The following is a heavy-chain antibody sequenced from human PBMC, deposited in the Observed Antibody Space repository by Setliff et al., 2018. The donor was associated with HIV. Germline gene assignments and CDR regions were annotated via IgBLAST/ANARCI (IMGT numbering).Heavy chain of an antibody. CDR2: IYYSGDT. CDR1: GGSISSSSYY. J-gene: IGHJ3*02. Sequence: SETLSLTCTVSGGSISSSSYYWGWIRQPPGKGLEWIGSIYYSGDTFYNASLRSRLTLSVDTSKNQFSLKLNSVTASDTAMYYCTRHRGPPWDAFDIWGQGTMVTVSS. CDR3: TRHRGPPWDAFDI. V-gene: IGHV4-39*01.